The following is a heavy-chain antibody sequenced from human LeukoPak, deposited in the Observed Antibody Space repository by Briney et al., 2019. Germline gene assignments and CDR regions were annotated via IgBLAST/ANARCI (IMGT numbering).Heavy chain of an antibody. CDR1: GFTFSSYW. V-gene: IGHV3-7*03. D-gene: IGHD3-3*01. CDR3: ARDFLHYDFWSGYLS. Sequence: GGSLRLSCAASGFTFSSYWMSWVRQAPGKGLEWVANIKQDGSEKYYVDSVKGRFTISRDNAKNSLFLQMNSLRAEDTAVYYCARDFLHYDFWSGYLSWGQGTLVTVSS. J-gene: IGHJ4*02. CDR2: IKQDGSEK.